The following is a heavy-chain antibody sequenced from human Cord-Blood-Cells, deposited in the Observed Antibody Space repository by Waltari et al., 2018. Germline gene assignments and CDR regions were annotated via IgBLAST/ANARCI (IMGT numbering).Heavy chain of an antibody. CDR1: GGPISSSSYY. J-gene: IGHJ4*02. CDR3: ARHNGESGYDDY. CDR2: IYYSGST. V-gene: IGHV4-39*01. D-gene: IGHD5-12*01. Sequence: QLQLQESGPGLVKPSETLSRTCTVSGGPISSSSYYWGWIRQPPGKGLEWIGSIYYSGSTYYNPSLKSRVTISVDTSKNQFSLKLSSVTAADTAVYYCARHNGESGYDDYWGQGTLVTVSS.